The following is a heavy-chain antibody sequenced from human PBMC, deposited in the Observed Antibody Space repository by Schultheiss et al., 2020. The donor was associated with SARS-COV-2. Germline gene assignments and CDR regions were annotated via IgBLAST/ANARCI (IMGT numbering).Heavy chain of an antibody. V-gene: IGHV3-23*01. J-gene: IGHJ4*02. CDR1: GFTFSSYW. D-gene: IGHD3-3*01. Sequence: GESLKISCAASGFTFSSYWMSWVRQAPGKGLEWVSAISGSGGSTYYADSVKGRFTISRDNSKNTLYLQMNSLRAEDTAVYYCAKSGFGVVTGIDYWGQGTLVTVSS. CDR3: AKSGFGVVTGIDY. CDR2: ISGSGGST.